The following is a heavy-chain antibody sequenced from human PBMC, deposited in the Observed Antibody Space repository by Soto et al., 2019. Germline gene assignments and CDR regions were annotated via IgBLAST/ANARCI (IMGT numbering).Heavy chain of an antibody. J-gene: IGHJ6*02. Sequence: SETLSLTCAVSGASISSDNRWTWVRQPPGEGLEWIGEISQSGTTKYNPSLASRVTISVDKSKNQFSLRLTSMTAADTAVSYCAKKVPAALRLYYFFVLDVWGQGTTVTVS. CDR2: ISQSGTT. D-gene: IGHD2-15*01. V-gene: IGHV4-4*02. CDR3: AKKVPAALRLYYFFVLDV. CDR1: GASISSDNR.